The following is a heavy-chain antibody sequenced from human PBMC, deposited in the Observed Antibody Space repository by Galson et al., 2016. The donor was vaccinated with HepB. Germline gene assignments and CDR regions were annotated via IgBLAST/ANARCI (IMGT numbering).Heavy chain of an antibody. Sequence: SLRLSCAASGFTFTSAWMSWVRQAPGKGLEWVGRIKSKTDGGTTDYAAPVKGRFTISRDDSKNTLYLQMNSLKTEDTAVYYCTTSVGANEFDYWGRGTLVTVSS. D-gene: IGHD1-26*01. CDR2: IKSKTDGGTT. V-gene: IGHV3-15*07. CDR3: TTSVGANEFDY. J-gene: IGHJ4*02. CDR1: GFTFTSAW.